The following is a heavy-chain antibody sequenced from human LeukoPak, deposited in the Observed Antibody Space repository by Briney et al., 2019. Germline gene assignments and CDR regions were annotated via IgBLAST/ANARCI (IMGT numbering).Heavy chain of an antibody. D-gene: IGHD6-13*01. CDR2: TYYRSKWYN. CDR3: ARVWSAEGYSRNNWFDP. J-gene: IGHJ5*02. V-gene: IGHV6-1*01. CDR1: GDSVSSNSAA. Sequence: SQTLSLTCAISGDSVSSNSAAWNWIRQSPSRGLEWLGRTYYRSKWYNDYAVSVKSRITINPDTSKNQFSLQLNSVTPEDTAVYYCARVWSAEGYSRNNWFDPWGQGTLVTVSS.